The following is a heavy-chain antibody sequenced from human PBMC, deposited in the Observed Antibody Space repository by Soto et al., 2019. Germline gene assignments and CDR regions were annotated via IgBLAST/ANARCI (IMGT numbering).Heavy chain of an antibody. CDR1: GFTFTNAW. CDR3: TTDGPDGRAY. Sequence: GGSLRLSCAASGFTFTNAWMSWVRQAPGKGLEWVARIKSKTDGGTTDYATPVKGRFTISRDDSKNTLYLQMNSLKIEDTAVYYWTTDGPDGRAYWGQGTQVTVS. CDR2: IKSKTDGGTT. V-gene: IGHV3-15*01. J-gene: IGHJ4*02.